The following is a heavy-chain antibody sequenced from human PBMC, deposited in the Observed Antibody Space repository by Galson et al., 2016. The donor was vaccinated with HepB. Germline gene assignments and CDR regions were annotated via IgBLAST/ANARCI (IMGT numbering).Heavy chain of an antibody. J-gene: IGHJ4*02. D-gene: IGHD3-22*01. Sequence: SVKVSCKASGYTFTSYYMHWVRQAPGQGLEWMGIVKPSDGSTTYAQQFQDRVTMTRDTSTNTVYMELDSLRFEDTAVYYCARDQNRGYYDSSAIYYFDFWGQGTLVTVSS. V-gene: IGHV1-46*01. CDR3: ARDQNRGYYDSSAIYYFDF. CDR1: GYTFTSYY. CDR2: VKPSDGST.